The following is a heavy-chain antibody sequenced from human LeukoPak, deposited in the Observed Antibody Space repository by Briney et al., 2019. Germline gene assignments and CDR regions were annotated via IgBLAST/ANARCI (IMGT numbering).Heavy chain of an antibody. CDR2: IYYSGRA. CDR1: GGSISSYY. V-gene: IGHV4-39*01. D-gene: IGHD2-15*01. CDR3: VRQKQHCDGGSCFPPDC. Sequence: SETLSLTCTVSGGSISSYYWSWIRQPPGKGLEWIGTIYYSGRAYHNPSLRSRLTISVDTSKTQFSLKLNSVTATDTAIYYCVRQKQHCDGGSCFPPDCWGQGTLVTVSS. J-gene: IGHJ4*02.